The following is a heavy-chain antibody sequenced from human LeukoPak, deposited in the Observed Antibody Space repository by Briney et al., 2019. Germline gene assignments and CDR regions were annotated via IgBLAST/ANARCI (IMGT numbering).Heavy chain of an antibody. CDR2: IKQDGSEK. D-gene: IGHD3-3*01. J-gene: IGHJ4*02. CDR1: GFTFSSYW. CDR3: ARRAKSFWSGYYNLDY. Sequence: GGSLRLSCAASGFTFSSYWMSWVRQAPGKGLEWVANIKQDGSEKYYVDSVKGRFTISRDNAKNSLYLQMNSLRAEDTAVYYCARRAKSFWSGYYNLDYWGQGTLVTVSS. V-gene: IGHV3-7*01.